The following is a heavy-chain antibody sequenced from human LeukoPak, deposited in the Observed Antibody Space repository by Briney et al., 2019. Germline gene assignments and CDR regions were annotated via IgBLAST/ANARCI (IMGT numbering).Heavy chain of an antibody. V-gene: IGHV3-23*01. Sequence: GGSLRLSCAASGFTFANYAMTWVRQAPGKGLDWVSLISGSGSNTYYTDSVQGRFTVSRDNSRNTLYLQMSSLRAEDTAIYYCAKERGISYTYEFDYWGQGALVTVSS. CDR2: ISGSGSNT. CDR1: GFTFANYA. CDR3: AKERGISYTYEFDY. J-gene: IGHJ4*02. D-gene: IGHD3-16*01.